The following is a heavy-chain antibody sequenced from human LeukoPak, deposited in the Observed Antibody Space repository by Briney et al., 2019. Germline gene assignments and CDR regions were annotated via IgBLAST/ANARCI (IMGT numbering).Heavy chain of an antibody. D-gene: IGHD5-18*01. CDR1: GFTFSSYS. CDR3: TRDAGTRLKYSFGYGDY. CDR2: ITSSSSYI. J-gene: IGHJ4*02. V-gene: IGHV3-21*01. Sequence: GGSLRLSCVGSGFTFSSYSMNWVRQAPGKGLEWVSSITSSSSYIYYADAVKGRFTISRDNAKSSLYLQMNSLRAEDTAVYYCTRDAGTRLKYSFGYGDYWGQGALVTVSS.